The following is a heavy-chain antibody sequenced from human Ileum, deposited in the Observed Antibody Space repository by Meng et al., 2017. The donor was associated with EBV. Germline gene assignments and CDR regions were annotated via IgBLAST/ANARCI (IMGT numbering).Heavy chain of an antibody. Sequence: PQEAAPGVVKPSQTLSLTCTVSGGSINSSNYYWSWIRQPPRKGLEWSGHIYNSGSTYYNPSLKSRITISVDTSKNQFSLKLSSVTAADTAVYYCARGQKGYFDLWGRGTLVTVSS. V-gene: IGHV4-30-4*01. CDR2: IYNSGST. J-gene: IGHJ2*01. CDR3: ARGQKGYFDL. CDR1: GGSINSSNYY.